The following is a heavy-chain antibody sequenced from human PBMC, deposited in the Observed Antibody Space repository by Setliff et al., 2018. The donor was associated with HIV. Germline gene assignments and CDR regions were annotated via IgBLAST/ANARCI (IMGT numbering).Heavy chain of an antibody. J-gene: IGHJ5*02. CDR3: ARHFGISYRSPFDP. Sequence: PGESLKISCKGSGYDFSSYWIAWVRQMPGKGLEWMGIISPDDSDTRYSPSFQGQVTISVDKSTSTAYLQWSSLKASDSAIYYCARHFGISYRSPFDPWGQGTLVTVSS. CDR1: GYDFSSYW. D-gene: IGHD3-3*01. CDR2: ISPDDSDT. V-gene: IGHV5-51*01.